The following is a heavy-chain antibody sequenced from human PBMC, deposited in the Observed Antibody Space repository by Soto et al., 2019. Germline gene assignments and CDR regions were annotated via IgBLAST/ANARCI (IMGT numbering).Heavy chain of an antibody. J-gene: IGHJ4*02. D-gene: IGHD3-16*01. Sequence: SETLSLTCTVSGGSINSGGFYWVWIRQPPGKGLEWIGTIYYTGNAYYNASLYSRVTISLDTSKNHFSLELSSVTAADTAVYYCARYFYTLTGLDYWGQGALVTVSS. V-gene: IGHV4-39*02. CDR3: ARYFYTLTGLDY. CDR2: IYYTGNA. CDR1: GGSINSGGFY.